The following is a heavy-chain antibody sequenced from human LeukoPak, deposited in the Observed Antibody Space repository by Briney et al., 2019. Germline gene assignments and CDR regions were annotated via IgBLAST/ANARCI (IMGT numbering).Heavy chain of an antibody. J-gene: IGHJ4*02. V-gene: IGHV3-30*18. D-gene: IGHD3-10*01. CDR3: AKAMGGEYYFDY. CDR2: ISYDGSNK. Sequence: GGSLRLSCAASGLTFSSYGMHWVRQAPGKGLEWVAVISYDGSNKYYADSVKGRFTISRDNSKNTLYLQMNSLRAEDTAVYYCAKAMGGEYYFDYWGQGTLVTVSS. CDR1: GLTFSSYG.